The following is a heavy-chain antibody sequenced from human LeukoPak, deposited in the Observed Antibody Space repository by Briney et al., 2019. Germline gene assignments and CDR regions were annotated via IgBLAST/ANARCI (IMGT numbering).Heavy chain of an antibody. CDR3: ARDTLSGYDFWSGYYGY. CDR1: GYTFTGYY. D-gene: IGHD3-3*01. CDR2: INPNRGGT. Sequence: ASVKVSCKASGYTFTGYYMHWVRQAPGQGLEWMGWINPNRGGTNYAQKFQGRVTMTRDTSISTAYMELSRLRSDDTAVYYCARDTLSGYDFWSGYYGYWGQGTLVTVSS. J-gene: IGHJ4*02. V-gene: IGHV1-2*02.